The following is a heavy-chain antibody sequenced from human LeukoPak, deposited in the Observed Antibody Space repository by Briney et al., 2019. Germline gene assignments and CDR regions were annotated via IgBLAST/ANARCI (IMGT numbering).Heavy chain of an antibody. J-gene: IGHJ6*02. D-gene: IGHD2-2*01. CDR1: GFTFSNYA. CDR2: ISGSGGST. CDR3: TKRYCISTSCNFYYYNGMDV. V-gene: IGHV3-23*01. Sequence: GGSLRLSCAASGFTFSNYAMSWVRQAPGKGLEWVSGISGSGGSTYYPDSVKGRFTISRDNSKNTLSLQKNSLRAEDTAVYYCTKRYCISTSCNFYYYNGMDVWGQGTTVTVS.